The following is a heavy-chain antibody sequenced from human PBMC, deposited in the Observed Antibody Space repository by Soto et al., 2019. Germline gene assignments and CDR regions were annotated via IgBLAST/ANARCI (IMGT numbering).Heavy chain of an antibody. CDR2: INHSGST. V-gene: IGHV4-34*01. Sequence: QVQLQQWGAGLLKPSETLSLTCAVYGGSFSGYYWSWIRQPPGKGLEWIGEINHSGSTNYNPSLKCRVTISVDTSKKQFSLTLSPVTAADTAVYFSAYYYDTSGYYRRYYYYGMDVWGQGTTVTVSS. J-gene: IGHJ6*02. CDR3: AYYYDTSGYYRRYYYYGMDV. D-gene: IGHD3-22*01. CDR1: GGSFSGYY.